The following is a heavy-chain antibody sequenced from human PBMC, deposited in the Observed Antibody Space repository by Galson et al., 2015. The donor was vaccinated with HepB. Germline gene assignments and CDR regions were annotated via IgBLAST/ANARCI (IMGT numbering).Heavy chain of an antibody. CDR3: ARAPRDVAARGAGDY. CDR1: GYTFTSYG. V-gene: IGHV1-18*04. D-gene: IGHD2-15*01. CDR2: ISAYNGNT. Sequence: SVKVSCKASGYTFTSYGISWVRQAPGQGLEWMGWISAYNGNTNYAQKLQGRVTMTTDTSTSTAYMELRSLRSDDTAVYYCARAPRDVAARGAGDYWGQGTLVTVSS. J-gene: IGHJ4*02.